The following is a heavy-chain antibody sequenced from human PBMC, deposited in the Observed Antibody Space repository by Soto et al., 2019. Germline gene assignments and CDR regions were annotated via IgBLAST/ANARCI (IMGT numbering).Heavy chain of an antibody. J-gene: IGHJ5*02. CDR2: INHSGST. V-gene: IGHV4-34*01. CDR1: GGSFSGYY. D-gene: IGHD3-16*02. Sequence: QVQLQQWGAGLLKPSETLSLTCAVYGGSFSGYYWSWIRQPPGKGLEWIGEINHSGSTNYNPSLKSRVTISVDTSKNHFSLKLSSVTAADTAVYYCARVGAPVYDYIWGSYPNWFDPWGQGTLVTVSS. CDR3: ARVGAPVYDYIWGSYPNWFDP.